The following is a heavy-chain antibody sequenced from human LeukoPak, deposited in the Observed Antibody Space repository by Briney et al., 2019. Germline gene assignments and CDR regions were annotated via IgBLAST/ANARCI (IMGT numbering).Heavy chain of an antibody. CDR2: ISSSRRTI. V-gene: IGHV3-48*04. CDR1: GFTFSSYN. CDR3: ARGDYYDSSGFYHDAFDI. D-gene: IGHD3-22*01. Sequence: PGGSLRLSCAASGFTFSSYNINWVRQAPGKGLEWVSYISSSRRTISYADSVKGRFTISRDNAKNSLYLQMNSLRAEDTAVYYCARGDYYDSSGFYHDAFDIWGQGTMVTVSS. J-gene: IGHJ3*02.